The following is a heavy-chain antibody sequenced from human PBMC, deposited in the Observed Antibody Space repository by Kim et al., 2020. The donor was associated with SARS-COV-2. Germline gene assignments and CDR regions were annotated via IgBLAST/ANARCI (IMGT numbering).Heavy chain of an antibody. D-gene: IGHD6-19*01. CDR3: ARVLYSSGWYPNWFDP. CDR1: GFTFSSYA. V-gene: IGHV3-30-3*01. J-gene: IGHJ5*02. Sequence: GGSLRLSCAASGFTFSSYAMHWVRQAPGKGLEWVAVISYDGSNKYYADSVKGRFTISRDNSKNTLYLQMNSLRAEDTAVYYCARVLYSSGWYPNWFDPWGQGTLVTVSS. CDR2: ISYDGSNK.